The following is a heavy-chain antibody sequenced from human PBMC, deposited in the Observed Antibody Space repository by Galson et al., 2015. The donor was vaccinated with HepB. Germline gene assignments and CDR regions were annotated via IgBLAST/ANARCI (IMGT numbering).Heavy chain of an antibody. CDR1: GFTFSRYA. J-gene: IGHJ4*02. CDR3: ARVQYGSALAFDY. D-gene: IGHD3-10*01. CDR2: SDGGGGST. Sequence: SLRLSCAASGFTFSRYAMSWVRQAPGKGLEWVSLSDGGGGSTYYADSVRGRYTISRDNSKNTLYLQMNSLRAEDTAVYYCARVQYGSALAFDYWGQGTLVTVSS. V-gene: IGHV3-23*01.